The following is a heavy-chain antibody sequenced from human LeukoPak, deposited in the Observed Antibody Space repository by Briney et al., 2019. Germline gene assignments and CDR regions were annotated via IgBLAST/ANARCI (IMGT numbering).Heavy chain of an antibody. CDR1: GITFDEYA. V-gene: IGHV3-9*01. Sequence: PGGSLRLSWAASGITFDEYAMNWVRQAPGKGLEWVSNINWNTGVIVYADSVKGRFTVSRDNAKTSLFLQMNSLRAEDTALYYCAMESRIAVAAIDYWGQGTLVTVSS. D-gene: IGHD6-19*01. CDR3: AMESRIAVAAIDY. CDR2: INWNTGVI. J-gene: IGHJ4*02.